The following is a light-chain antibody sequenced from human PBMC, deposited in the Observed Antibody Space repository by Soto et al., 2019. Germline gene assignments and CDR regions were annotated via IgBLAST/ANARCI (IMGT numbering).Light chain of an antibody. CDR1: TSNILRNY. CDR3: ASWDDSLSGYV. J-gene: IGLJ1*01. CDR2: MND. Sequence: QTVVTQPPSASGNPGQRLTISCSGSTSNILRNYVYWYRQLLGTAPRLLISMNDQRPSGVPDRFSGSKSGTSASLAISGLRSEDEADYYCASWDDSLSGYVFGTGTKLTVL. V-gene: IGLV1-47*01.